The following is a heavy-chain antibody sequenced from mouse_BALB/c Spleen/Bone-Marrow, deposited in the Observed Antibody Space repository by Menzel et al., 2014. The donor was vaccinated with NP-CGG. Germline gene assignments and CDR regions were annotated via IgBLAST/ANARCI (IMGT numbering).Heavy chain of an antibody. Sequence: EVHLVESGGGLVKPGGSLKLSCAASGFTFXSYAMSWVRQTPEKRLEWVASISSGGSTYYPDSVKGRFTISRDNARNILYLQMSSLRSEDTAMYYCARGGFRGLDYWGQGTTLTVSS. V-gene: IGHV5-6-5*01. CDR1: GFTFXSYA. J-gene: IGHJ2*01. CDR2: ISSGGST. CDR3: ARGGFRGLDY.